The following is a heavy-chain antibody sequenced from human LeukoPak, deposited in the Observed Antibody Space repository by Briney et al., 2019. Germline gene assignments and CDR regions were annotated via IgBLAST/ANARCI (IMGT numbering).Heavy chain of an antibody. CDR1: GGSISSGGYY. Sequence: PSETLSLTCTVSGGSISSGGYYWSWIRQPPGKGLEWIGYIYHSGSTYYSPSLKSRVTISVDRSKNQFSLKLSSVTAADTAVYYCARGGSVSSWFDPWGQGTLVTVSS. D-gene: IGHD5-12*01. CDR3: ARGGSVSSWFDP. V-gene: IGHV4-30-2*01. CDR2: IYHSGST. J-gene: IGHJ5*02.